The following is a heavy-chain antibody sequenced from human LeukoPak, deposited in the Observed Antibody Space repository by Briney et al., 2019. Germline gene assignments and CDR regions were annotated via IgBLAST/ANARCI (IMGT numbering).Heavy chain of an antibody. CDR1: GGSISSSSYY. Sequence: SGTLSLTCTVSGGSISSSSYYWGWIRQPPGKGLEWIGSIYYSGSTYYNPSLKSRVTISVDTSKNQFSLKLSSVTAADTAVYYCARRGYSSGWYVPNYYYYMDVWGKGTTVTISS. V-gene: IGHV4-39*01. J-gene: IGHJ6*03. D-gene: IGHD6-19*01. CDR2: IYYSGST. CDR3: ARRGYSSGWYVPNYYYYMDV.